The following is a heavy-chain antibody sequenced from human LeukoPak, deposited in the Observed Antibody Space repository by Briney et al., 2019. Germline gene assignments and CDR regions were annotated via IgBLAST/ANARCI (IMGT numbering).Heavy chain of an antibody. V-gene: IGHV4-34*01. J-gene: IGHJ4*02. Sequence: PSETLPLTCAVYGGSFSGYYWSWIRQPPGKGLEWIGEINHGGSTNYNPSLKSRVTISVDTSKNQFSLKLSSVTAADTAVYYCARGLGATDDWGQGTLVTVSS. CDR1: GGSFSGYY. D-gene: IGHD1-26*01. CDR2: INHGGST. CDR3: ARGLGATDD.